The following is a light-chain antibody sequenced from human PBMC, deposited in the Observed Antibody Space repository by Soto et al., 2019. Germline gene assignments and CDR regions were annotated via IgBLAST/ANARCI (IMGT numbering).Light chain of an antibody. CDR1: SSDVGGYNY. V-gene: IGLV2-14*01. Sequence: QSALTQPASVSGSPGQSITISCTGTSSDVGGYNYVSWYQQQPGRAPKLRIYDVSNRPSGVSNRFSGSKSGNTASLTSSGLQAEDEADYYCSSYTSSSTMVFGGGTKLTVL. J-gene: IGLJ3*02. CDR2: DVS. CDR3: SSYTSSSTMV.